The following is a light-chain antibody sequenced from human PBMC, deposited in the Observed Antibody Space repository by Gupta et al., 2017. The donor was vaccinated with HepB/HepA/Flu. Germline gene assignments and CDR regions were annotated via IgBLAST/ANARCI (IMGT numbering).Light chain of an antibody. CDR3: QQSYSPLWT. Sequence: DIQMTQSPSSLSASIGDRVSITCRASHTIITDLNWFQQRPGKAPKLLIYSASNLQSGVPSRFSGSGSGTGFTLTITSLQPEDFATYYCQQSYSPLWTFGQGTKVDIK. CDR2: SAS. V-gene: IGKV1-39*01. J-gene: IGKJ1*01. CDR1: HTIITD.